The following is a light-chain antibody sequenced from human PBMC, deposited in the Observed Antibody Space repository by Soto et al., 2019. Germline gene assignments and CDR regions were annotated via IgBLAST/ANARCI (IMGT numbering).Light chain of an antibody. V-gene: IGLV2-14*01. Sequence: QSALTQPASVSGSPGQSITVSFTGTSGDFGGYNFVSWYQQHPGKAPKLIIYEVTNRPSGVSNRFSGSKSGNTASLTIYGLRAEDEADYYCSSYTSGCTLVVFGGGTKLTVL. J-gene: IGLJ2*01. CDR2: EVT. CDR3: SSYTSGCTLVV. CDR1: SGDFGGYNF.